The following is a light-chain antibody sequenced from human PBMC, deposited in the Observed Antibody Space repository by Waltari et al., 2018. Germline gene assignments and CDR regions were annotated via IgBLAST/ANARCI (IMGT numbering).Light chain of an antibody. CDR1: QSVSGSY. V-gene: IGKV3-20*01. CDR3: QQYGSSIT. Sequence: EIVLTQSPGTLSLSPGERATLSCRASQSVSGSYLAWYQQKPGQAPRLLIYGASRRATGIPDRFSVSGSGTDFTLTISRLEPEDFAVYYCQQYGSSITFGQGTRLEIK. CDR2: GAS. J-gene: IGKJ5*01.